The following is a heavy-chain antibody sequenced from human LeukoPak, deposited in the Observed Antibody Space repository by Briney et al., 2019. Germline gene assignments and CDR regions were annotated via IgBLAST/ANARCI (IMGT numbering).Heavy chain of an antibody. V-gene: IGHV3-48*04. Sequence: PGGSLRLSCAASGFTFSTYAMSWVRQAPGKGLEWVSYISSSGSTIYYADSVKGRFTISRDNAKNSLYLQMSSLRAEDTAVYYCARGRVGDGRYFDYWGQGTLVTVSS. D-gene: IGHD2-21*02. CDR1: GFTFSTYA. J-gene: IGHJ4*02. CDR2: ISSSGSTI. CDR3: ARGRVGDGRYFDY.